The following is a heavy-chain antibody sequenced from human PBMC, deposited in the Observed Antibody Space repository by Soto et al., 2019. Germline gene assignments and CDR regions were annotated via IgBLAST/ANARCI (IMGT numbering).Heavy chain of an antibody. V-gene: IGHV1-69*12. D-gene: IGHD6-6*01. CDR3: ARWKEDSSSSLRYLGQYYYYGMDV. J-gene: IGHJ6*02. CDR1: GGTFSSYA. Sequence: QVQLVQSGAVVKKPGSSVKVSCKASGGTFSSYAISWVRQAPGQGLEWMGGIIPIFGTANYAQKFQGRVTITADESTSTAYMELSSLRSEDTAVYYCARWKEDSSSSLRYLGQYYYYGMDVWGQGTTVTVSS. CDR2: IIPIFGTA.